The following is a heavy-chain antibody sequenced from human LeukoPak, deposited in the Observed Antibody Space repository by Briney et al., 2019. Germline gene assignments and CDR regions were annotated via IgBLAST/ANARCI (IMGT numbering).Heavy chain of an antibody. V-gene: IGHV3-7*01. D-gene: IGHD6-13*01. CDR1: GFTLSSYW. Sequence: GGSLRLSCAASGFTLSSYWMSWVRQAPGKGLEWVANIKQDGSEKYYVDSVKGRFTISRDNAKNSLYLQMNSLRAEDTAVYYCARDIAYYFDYWGQGTLVTVSS. CDR2: IKQDGSEK. CDR3: ARDIAYYFDY. J-gene: IGHJ4*02.